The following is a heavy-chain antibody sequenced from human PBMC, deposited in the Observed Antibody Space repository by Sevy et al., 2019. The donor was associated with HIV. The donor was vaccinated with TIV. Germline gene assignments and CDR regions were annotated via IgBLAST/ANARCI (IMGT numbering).Heavy chain of an antibody. CDR1: GYSISSGYY. D-gene: IGHD2-21*01. V-gene: IGHV4-38-2*01. J-gene: IGHJ4*02. CDR2: ISHSGST. Sequence: SETLSLTCAVSGYSISSGYYWGWIRQPPGKGLEWIGSISHSGSTHYNPSLKSRVTISVDTSKNQFSLKLSSVTAADTAVYYCARLMAGIVVVSFDYWGQGTLVTVSS. CDR3: ARLMAGIVVVSFDY.